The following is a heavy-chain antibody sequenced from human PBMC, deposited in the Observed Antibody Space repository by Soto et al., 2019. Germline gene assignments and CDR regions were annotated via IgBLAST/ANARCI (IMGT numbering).Heavy chain of an antibody. CDR3: AREAAVATSTFYYFYGLDV. D-gene: IGHD5-12*01. CDR1: GFTFSCCG. CDR2: IWSDGSNQ. Sequence: QVQLVESGGGVVQSGRSLRLSCEGSGFTFSCCGMHWVRQAPGKGLEWVAVIWSDGSNQYYADSVKGRFSISRDNSNNTLSLQIDSLRVDDTAVYYCAREAAVATSTFYYFYGLDVWGQGTTVTVSS. J-gene: IGHJ6*02. V-gene: IGHV3-33*01.